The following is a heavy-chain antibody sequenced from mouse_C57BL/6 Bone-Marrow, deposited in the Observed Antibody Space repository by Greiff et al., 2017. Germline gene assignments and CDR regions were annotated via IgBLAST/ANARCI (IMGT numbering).Heavy chain of an antibody. Sequence: VQLQQSVAELVRPGASVKLSCTASGFNIKNTYMHWVKQRPEQGLEWNGRIDPANGNPKYAPKFQGKATITADTSSNTAYLQLSVLTSKDSAIYDCAIYYGNVYAMDYWGQGTSVTVSS. CDR2: IDPANGNP. D-gene: IGHD2-1*01. J-gene: IGHJ4*01. CDR3: AIYYGNVYAMDY. CDR1: GFNIKNTY. V-gene: IGHV14-3*01.